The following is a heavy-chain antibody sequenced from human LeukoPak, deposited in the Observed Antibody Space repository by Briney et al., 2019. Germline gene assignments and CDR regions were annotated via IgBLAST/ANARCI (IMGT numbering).Heavy chain of an antibody. CDR3: ASIYDSSGYPVDY. D-gene: IGHD3-22*01. J-gene: IGHJ4*02. V-gene: IGHV3-30-3*01. Sequence: GGSLRLSCAASGFTFSSYAMHWVRQAPGEGLERVAVISYDGSNKYYADSVKGRFTISRDNSKNTLYLQMNSLRAEDTAVYYCASIYDSSGYPVDYWGQGTLVTVSS. CDR1: GFTFSSYA. CDR2: ISYDGSNK.